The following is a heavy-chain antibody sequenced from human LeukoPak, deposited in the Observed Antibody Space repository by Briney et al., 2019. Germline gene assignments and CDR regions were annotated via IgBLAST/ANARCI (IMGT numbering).Heavy chain of an antibody. CDR3: AKDGGLLWFGELPRTFYYMDV. J-gene: IGHJ6*03. CDR2: ISGSGGST. D-gene: IGHD3-10*01. CDR1: GFFFNTYE. V-gene: IGHV3-23*01. Sequence: PGGSLRLSCFASGFFFNTYEMNWVRQAPGKGLEWVSAISGSGGSTYYADSVKGRFTISRDNSKNTLYLQMNSLRAEDTAVYYCAKDGGLLWFGELPRTFYYMDVWGKGTTVTVSS.